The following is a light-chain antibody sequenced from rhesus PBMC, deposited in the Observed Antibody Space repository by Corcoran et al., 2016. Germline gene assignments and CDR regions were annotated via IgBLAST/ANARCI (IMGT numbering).Light chain of an antibody. CDR3: LQHNSYPLT. CDR1: QGINSY. CDR2: AAS. V-gene: IGKV1-28*03. J-gene: IGKJ4*01. Sequence: DIQMTQSPSSLSASVGDTVTITCRASQGINSYLNWFQQKPGKAPKLLIYAASSLESGVPSRFSGSGSWTDFTLTISSLQPEDFAVYYCLQHNSYPLTFGGGTKVELK.